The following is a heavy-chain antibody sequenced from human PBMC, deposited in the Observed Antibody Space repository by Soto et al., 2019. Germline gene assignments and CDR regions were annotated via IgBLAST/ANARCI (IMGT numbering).Heavy chain of an antibody. V-gene: IGHV1-2*02. CDR1: GYTFIDHY. CDR3: ARAFGRRVLNDVFNF. Sequence: ASVKVSCKASGYTFIDHYIHWVRQAPGQGLEWMGWITPNSGGTKYAQKFQGRVTMTRDASINTAYVEVTRLTSDDTAVYFCARAFGRRVLNDVFNFWGKGTLVPVS. J-gene: IGHJ3*01. D-gene: IGHD3-16*01. CDR2: ITPNSGGT.